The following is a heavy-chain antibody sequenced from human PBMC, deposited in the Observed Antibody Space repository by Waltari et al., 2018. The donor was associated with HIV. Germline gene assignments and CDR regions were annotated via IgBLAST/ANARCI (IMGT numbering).Heavy chain of an antibody. J-gene: IGHJ6*02. CDR3: ARDRSSSWYGKDYYYFGMDV. CDR1: GFTFSRYG. D-gene: IGHD6-13*01. V-gene: IGHV3-33*01. Sequence: QVQVVQSGGGVVQPGRSLRLSCAGAGFTFSRYGLHCVRQAPGKGLEWVALIWYDGSNKYYADSVKGRFAIARDNSKNTVYLQMNSLRAEDTAVYYCARDRSSSWYGKDYYYFGMDVWGQGTTVTVSS. CDR2: IWYDGSNK.